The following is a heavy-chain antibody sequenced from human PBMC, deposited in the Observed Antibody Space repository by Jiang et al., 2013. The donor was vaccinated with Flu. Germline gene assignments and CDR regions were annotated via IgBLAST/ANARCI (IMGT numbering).Heavy chain of an antibody. V-gene: IGHV1-69*01. Sequence: QLLESGAEVKKPGSSVKVSCKASGGTFSSYAISWVRQAPGQGLEWMGGIIPIFGTANYAQKFQGRVTITADESTSTAYMELSSLRSEDTAVYYCARDNLYYYDSSGYFYYFDYWGQGTLVTVSS. J-gene: IGHJ4*02. CDR3: ARDNLYYYDSSGYFYYFDY. CDR1: GGTFSSYA. D-gene: IGHD3-22*01. CDR2: IIPIFGTA.